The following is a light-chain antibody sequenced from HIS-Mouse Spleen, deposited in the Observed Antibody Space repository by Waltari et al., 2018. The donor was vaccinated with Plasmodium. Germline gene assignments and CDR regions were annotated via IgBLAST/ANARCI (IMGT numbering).Light chain of an antibody. CDR1: KVGEKY. CDR3: QACDSSTVV. J-gene: IGLJ2*01. V-gene: IGLV3-1*01. Sequence: SYELTQPPSVSVSPGQAASITCSGDKVGEKYACWYQQKPGQSPVLVIYQDSKRPSGIPELFSCSNTGKPATLTIPGTQAMGDVAYSCQACDSSTVVLGGATKLTVL. CDR2: QDS.